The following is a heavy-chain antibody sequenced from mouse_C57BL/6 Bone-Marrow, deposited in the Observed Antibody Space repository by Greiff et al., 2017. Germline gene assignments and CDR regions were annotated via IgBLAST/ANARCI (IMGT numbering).Heavy chain of an antibody. V-gene: IGHV7-1*01. Sequence: EVKLVESGGGLVQSGRSLRLSCATSGFTFSDFYMEWVRQAPGKGLEWIAASRNKANDYTTEYSASVKGRFIVSRDTSQSILYRQMNALRAEDTAIYYCAREAGGYDPYWYFDVWGTGTTVTVSS. CDR3: AREAGGYDPYWYFDV. CDR2: SRNKANDYTT. D-gene: IGHD2-2*01. J-gene: IGHJ1*03. CDR1: GFTFSDFY.